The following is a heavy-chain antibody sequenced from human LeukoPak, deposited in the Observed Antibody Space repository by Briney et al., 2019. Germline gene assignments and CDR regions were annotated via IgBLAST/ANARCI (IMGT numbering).Heavy chain of an antibody. CDR1: GGSISSYY. V-gene: IGHV4-59*08. Sequence: SETLSLTCTVSGGSISSYYWSWIRQPPGKGLGWIEYIYYSGSTNYNPSPKSRVTISVDTSKNQFSLKLSSVTAADTAVYYCARRQPSIPKGAFDIWGQGTMVTVSS. D-gene: IGHD2-2*02. CDR3: ARRQPSIPKGAFDI. J-gene: IGHJ3*02. CDR2: IYYSGST.